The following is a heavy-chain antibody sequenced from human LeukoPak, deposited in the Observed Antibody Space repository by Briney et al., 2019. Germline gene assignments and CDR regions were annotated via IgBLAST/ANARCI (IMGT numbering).Heavy chain of an antibody. Sequence: GGSLRLSCAASGFIFSSYAMSWVRQAPGKGLEWVAVISYDGSNKYYADSVKGRFTISRDNSKNTLYLQMNSLRAEDTAVYYCATYGDYVGGAFDYWGQGTLVTVSS. CDR2: ISYDGSNK. CDR3: ATYGDYVGGAFDY. V-gene: IGHV3-30*03. J-gene: IGHJ4*02. CDR1: GFIFSSYA. D-gene: IGHD4-17*01.